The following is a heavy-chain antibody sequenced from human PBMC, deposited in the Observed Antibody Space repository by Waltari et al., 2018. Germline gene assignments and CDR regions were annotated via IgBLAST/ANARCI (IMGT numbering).Heavy chain of an antibody. V-gene: IGHV3-30*02. D-gene: IGHD2-2*01. J-gene: IGHJ4*02. CDR3: ASRGYCSSTSCPWGADY. CDR2: IRYDGSNK. CDR1: GFTFSSYG. Sequence: QVQLVESGGGVVQPGGSLRLSCAASGFTFSSYGMHWVRQAPGKGLEGVAFIRYDGSNKYYADSVKGRFTISRDNSKNTLYLQMNSLRAEDTAVYYCASRGYCSSTSCPWGADYWGQGTLVTVSS.